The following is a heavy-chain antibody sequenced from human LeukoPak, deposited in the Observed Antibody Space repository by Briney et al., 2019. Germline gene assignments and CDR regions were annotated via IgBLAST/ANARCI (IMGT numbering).Heavy chain of an antibody. CDR3: ARGEDSASWLIDS. CDR2: IYHSGST. D-gene: IGHD6-13*01. CDR1: SGSFSGYY. Sequence: PSETLSLTCAVYSGSFSGYYWSWIRQPPGKGLECIGEIYHSGSTNYNPSLKSRVTISVDTSKNQFSLKLSSVTAADTAVYYCARGEDSASWLIDSWGQGTLVTVSS. J-gene: IGHJ4*02. V-gene: IGHV4-34*01.